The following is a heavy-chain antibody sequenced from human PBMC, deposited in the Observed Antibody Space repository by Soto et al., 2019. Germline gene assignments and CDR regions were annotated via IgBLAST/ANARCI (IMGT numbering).Heavy chain of an antibody. Sequence: PSETLSLTCTVSGDSISSYYWNWIRQPAGKGLEWIGRIDASGNSNYNPSLKSRVTMSVGTSKKQFSLKVTSVTAADTAVYYCARYSSNWFQTEGMDVWGQGTTVTVSS. CDR2: IDASGNS. CDR1: GDSISSYY. J-gene: IGHJ6*02. V-gene: IGHV4-4*07. CDR3: ARYSSNWFQTEGMDV. D-gene: IGHD6-13*01.